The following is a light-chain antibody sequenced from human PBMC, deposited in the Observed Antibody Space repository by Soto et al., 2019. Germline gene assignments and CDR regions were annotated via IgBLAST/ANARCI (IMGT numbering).Light chain of an antibody. J-gene: IGLJ2*01. CDR1: HSNTGSNY. V-gene: IGLV1-47*01. CDR3: AAWEGSRSGRV. CDR2: RNN. Sequence: QSVLTQPPSASGTPGQRVTISCSGSHSNTGSNYVHWYRQLPGTAPKLLIYRNNQRPSGVPDRFCGSKSATSGSLAISGLRSEDGADYYGAAWEGSRSGRVLGGGTKVAVL.